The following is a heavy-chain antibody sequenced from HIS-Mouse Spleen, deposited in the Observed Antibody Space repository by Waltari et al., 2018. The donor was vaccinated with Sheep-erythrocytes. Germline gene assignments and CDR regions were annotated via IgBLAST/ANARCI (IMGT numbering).Heavy chain of an antibody. CDR1: GYTFTSYG. V-gene: IGHV1-18*01. CDR2: VRGYNGNT. Sequence: QFQLVQSGAEVKKPGASVKVSCKASGYTFTSYGISWVRQAPGQGLEWMGWVRGYNGNTNYAQKRQGRVTMTTDTATSTAYMELRSLRSDDTAVYYCARLPGSWYVDYWGQGTLVTVSS. CDR3: ARLPGSWYVDY. J-gene: IGHJ4*02. D-gene: IGHD6-13*01.